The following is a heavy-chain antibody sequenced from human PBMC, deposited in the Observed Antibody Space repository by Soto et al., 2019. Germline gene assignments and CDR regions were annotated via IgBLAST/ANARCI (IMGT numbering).Heavy chain of an antibody. CDR3: AKDLLWGERDY. J-gene: IGHJ4*02. Sequence: EVQLVESGGGLVQPGGSLRLSCAVSGFTFSRYWMHWFRQDPGNGLEWVASINTDGTNTQYADSVRGRFTVSRDNAKNTVYLQMISLRSEDTAVYYCAKDLLWGERDYWGQGTLVVVSS. V-gene: IGHV3-74*03. CDR2: INTDGTNT. D-gene: IGHD3-16*01. CDR1: GFTFSRYW.